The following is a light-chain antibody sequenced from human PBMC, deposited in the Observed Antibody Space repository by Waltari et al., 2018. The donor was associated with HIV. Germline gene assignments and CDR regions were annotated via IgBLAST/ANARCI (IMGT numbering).Light chain of an antibody. Sequence: DIQMTQSPSSVSASVGDRVTITCRASQDINIYLAWYQQKPGKAPNLLMYTASSLERGVPSRFRGSGSGTEFTLTITNLQPVDIANYFCQQTSSLPLTVGGGTKVEIK. CDR3: QQTSSLPLT. V-gene: IGKV1-12*01. J-gene: IGKJ4*01. CDR2: TAS. CDR1: QDINIY.